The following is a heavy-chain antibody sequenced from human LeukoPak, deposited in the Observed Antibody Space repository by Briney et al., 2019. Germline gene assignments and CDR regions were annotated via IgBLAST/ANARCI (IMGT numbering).Heavy chain of an antibody. Sequence: GGSLRLSCAASGFTFSSYSMYWVRKAPGKGLERVSYVSSSSSTIYYADSVKGRFTISRDNAKNSLYLQMNSLRAEDTAVYYCARPLYGDSPLDYMDVWGKGTTVTVSS. CDR1: GFTFSSYS. CDR2: VSSSSSTI. V-gene: IGHV3-48*04. J-gene: IGHJ6*03. D-gene: IGHD4-17*01. CDR3: ARPLYGDSPLDYMDV.